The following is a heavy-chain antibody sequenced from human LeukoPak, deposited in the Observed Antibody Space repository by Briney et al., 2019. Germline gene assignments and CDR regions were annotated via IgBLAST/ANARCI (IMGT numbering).Heavy chain of an antibody. CDR3: ARNPHWMVRGVIT. V-gene: IGHV4-38-2*01. CDR2: IYHSGST. D-gene: IGHD3-10*01. Sequence: SETLSLTCAVPGYSISSGYYWGWIRQPPGKGLEWIGSIYHSGSTYYNPSLKSRVTISVDTSKNQFSLKLNSVTAADTAVYYCARNPHWMVRGVITWGQGTLVTVSS. CDR1: GYSISSGYY. J-gene: IGHJ5*02.